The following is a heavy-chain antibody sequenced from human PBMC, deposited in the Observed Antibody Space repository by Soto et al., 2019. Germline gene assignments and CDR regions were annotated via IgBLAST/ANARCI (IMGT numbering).Heavy chain of an antibody. CDR3: ARRVSWYYYDSSGYYAHFDY. Sequence: KAPETLSLTCAVSGGSFSGYYWSWIRQPPGKGLEWIGEINHSGSTNYNPSLKSRVTISVDTSKNQFSLKLSSVTAADTAVYYCARRVSWYYYDSSGYYAHFDYWGQGTLVTVSS. J-gene: IGHJ4*02. CDR1: GGSFSGYY. V-gene: IGHV4-34*01. CDR2: INHSGST. D-gene: IGHD3-22*01.